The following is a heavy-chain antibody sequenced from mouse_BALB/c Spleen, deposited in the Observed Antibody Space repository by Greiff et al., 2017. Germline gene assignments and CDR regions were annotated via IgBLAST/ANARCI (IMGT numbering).Heavy chain of an antibody. CDR2: IDTSDSYT. V-gene: IGHV1-69*01. J-gene: IGHJ1*01. Sequence: VKLQQPGAELVMPGASVKMSCKASGYTFTDYWMHWVKQRPGQGLEWIGAIDTSDSYTSYNQKFKGKATLTVDESSSTAYMQLSSLTSEDSAVYYCAGGDGYYGWYFDVWGAGTTVTVSS. D-gene: IGHD2-3*01. CDR1: GYTFTDYW. CDR3: AGGDGYYGWYFDV.